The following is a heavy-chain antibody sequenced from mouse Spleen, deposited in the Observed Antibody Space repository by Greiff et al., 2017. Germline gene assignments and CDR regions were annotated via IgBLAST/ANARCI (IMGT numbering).Heavy chain of an antibody. CDR3: TREMGGFAY. V-gene: IGHV5-6-4*01. Sequence: EVRLVESGGGLVKPGGSLKLSCAASGFTFSSYTMSWVRQTPEKRLEWVATISSGGSYTYYPDSVKGRFTISRDNAKNTLYLQMSSLKSEDTAMYYCTREMGGFAYWGQGTLVTVSA. J-gene: IGHJ3*01. CDR1: GFTFSSYT. CDR2: ISSGGSYT. D-gene: IGHD2-3*01.